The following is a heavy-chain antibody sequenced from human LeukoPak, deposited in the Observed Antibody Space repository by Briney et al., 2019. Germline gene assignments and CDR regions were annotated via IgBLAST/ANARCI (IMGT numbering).Heavy chain of an antibody. Sequence: GGSLRLSCAASGFTFSSYAMHWVRQAPGKGLEWVAVISYDGSNKYYADSVKGRFTISRDNSKNTLYLQMNSLRAEDTAVYYCAKGSPSIITMIVVVARKYGMDVWGQGTTVTVSS. V-gene: IGHV3-30-3*01. CDR2: ISYDGSNK. J-gene: IGHJ6*02. D-gene: IGHD3-22*01. CDR3: AKGSPSIITMIVVVARKYGMDV. CDR1: GFTFSSYA.